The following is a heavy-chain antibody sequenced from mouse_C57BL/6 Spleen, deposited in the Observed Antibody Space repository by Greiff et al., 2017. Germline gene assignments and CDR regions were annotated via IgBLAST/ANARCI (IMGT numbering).Heavy chain of an antibody. V-gene: IGHV1-59*01. D-gene: IGHD2-4*01. CDR2: IDPSASYT. J-gene: IGHJ2*01. Sequence: QVQLQQPGAELVRPGTSVKLSCKASGYTFTSYWMPWVKQSPGHGLEWIGVIDPSASYTNYNQKFKGKATLTVDTSSSTAYMQLSSLTSEDSAVYYCARTDDSGWDFDYWGQGTTLTVSS. CDR1: GYTFTSYW. CDR3: ARTDDSGWDFDY.